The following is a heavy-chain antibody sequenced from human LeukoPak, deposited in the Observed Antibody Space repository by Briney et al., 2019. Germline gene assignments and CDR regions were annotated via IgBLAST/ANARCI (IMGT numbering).Heavy chain of an antibody. CDR1: GYTFTNYA. CDR2: INGGNGNT. V-gene: IGHV1-3*01. CDR3: ARDFGRFTMIVPDY. D-gene: IGHD3-22*01. J-gene: IGHJ4*02. Sequence: ASVKVSCKASGYTFTNYAMHWVRQAPGQSLEWMGWINGGNGNTKYSQKFQGRVTITRDTSASTAYMELSSLRSEDTAVNYCARDFGRFTMIVPDYWGQGTLVTVSS.